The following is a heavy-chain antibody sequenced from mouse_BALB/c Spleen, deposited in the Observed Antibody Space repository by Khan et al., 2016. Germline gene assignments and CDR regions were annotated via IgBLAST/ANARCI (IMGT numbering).Heavy chain of an antibody. CDR2: INPDSSTI. CDR3: ASTFWYFDV. J-gene: IGHJ1*01. Sequence: EVQLQESGGGLVQPGGSLKLSCAASGFDFSRYWMSWVRQAPGKGLEWIGEINPDSSTINYTPSLTDQFIISRDNAKNTLYLQLSKVRSEDTALYDCASTFWYFDVWGAGTTVTVSS. CDR1: GFDFSRYW. V-gene: IGHV4-1*02.